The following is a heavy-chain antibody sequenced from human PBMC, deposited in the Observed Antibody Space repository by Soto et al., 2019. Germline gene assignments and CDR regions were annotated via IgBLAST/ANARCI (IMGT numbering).Heavy chain of an antibody. V-gene: IGHV4-59*01. J-gene: IGHJ6*03. CDR2: IYYSGST. D-gene: IGHD2-15*01. CDR1: GGSISSYY. CDR3: ARTAWYQNYYYYMDV. Sequence: LETLSLTCTVSGGSISSYYWSWIRQPPGKGLEWIGYIYYSGSTNYNPSLKSRVTISVDTSKNQFSLKLSSVTAAGTAVYYCARTAWYQNYYYYMDVWGKGTTVTVSS.